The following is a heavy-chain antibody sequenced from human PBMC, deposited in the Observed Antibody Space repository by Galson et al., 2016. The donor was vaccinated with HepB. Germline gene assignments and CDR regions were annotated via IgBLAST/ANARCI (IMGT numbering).Heavy chain of an antibody. CDR3: ATSDSGGDTFVDV. V-gene: IGHV3-48*03. CDR2: ISSSGTTI. J-gene: IGHJ6*02. D-gene: IGHD4-23*01. CDR1: GFTFSRYE. Sequence: SLRLSCAASGFTFSRYEMNWVRQAPGKGLEWVSYISSSGTTIYYADSVKGRFTISRDNARNSLYLQMNSLRDEDTAVYYCATSDSGGDTFVDVWGQGTTVIVTS.